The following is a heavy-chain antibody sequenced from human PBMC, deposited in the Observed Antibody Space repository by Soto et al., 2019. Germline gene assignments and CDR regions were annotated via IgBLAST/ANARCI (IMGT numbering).Heavy chain of an antibody. V-gene: IGHV3-23*01. D-gene: IGHD3-10*01. CDR1: GFTFSSYA. CDR3: AREMGGDACGSGGSMDV. J-gene: IGHJ6*03. Sequence: EVQLLESGGVVVQPGGSLRLSCAASGFTFSSYAMSWVRQAPGKGLEWVSVITGSGGSTYYADSVKGLLTISRDNSKNTLYLQMNSLGAEDTAVYYCAREMGGDACGSGGSMDVWGKGTTVTVSS. CDR2: ITGSGGST.